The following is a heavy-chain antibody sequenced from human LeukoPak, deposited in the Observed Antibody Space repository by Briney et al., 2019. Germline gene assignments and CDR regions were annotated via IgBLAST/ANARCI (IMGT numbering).Heavy chain of an antibody. V-gene: IGHV1-18*01. CDR3: ARDSYDFLTGRYSGSGGDY. CDR2: ISAYNGDT. J-gene: IGHJ4*02. CDR1: GYIFSSYG. D-gene: IGHD3-9*01. Sequence: GASVTVSCTTSGYIFSSYGINWVRQAPGQGLEWVGWISAYNGDTKYAQKLQGRVTMTTDTSTRTVYMELRTLRSDDTAVYYCARDSYDFLTGRYSGSGGDYWGQGTLVTVSS.